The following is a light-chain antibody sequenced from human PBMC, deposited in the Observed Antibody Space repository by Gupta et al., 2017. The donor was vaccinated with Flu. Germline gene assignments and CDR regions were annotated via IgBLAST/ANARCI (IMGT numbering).Light chain of an antibody. J-gene: IGKJ2*01. V-gene: IGKV1-39*01. Sequence: DIQMTQSPSSLSASVGDRVSITCRASQSISSYLNWYQQKPGKVPKLLIYTTSSLQSGVPSRCSGSGSGTDFTLTISSLQPEDFATYYCHQSYSSPPTFGQGTKLEIK. CDR2: TTS. CDR3: HQSYSSPPT. CDR1: QSISSY.